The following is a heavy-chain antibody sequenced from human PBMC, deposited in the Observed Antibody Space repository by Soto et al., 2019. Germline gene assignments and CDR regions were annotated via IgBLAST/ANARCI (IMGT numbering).Heavy chain of an antibody. J-gene: IGHJ4*02. V-gene: IGHV1-18*01. CDR3: ASGDYGDYGAGTFDY. Sequence: ASVKVSCKASGYTFTSYGISWVRQAPGQGLEWMGWISAYNGNTNYAQKLQGRVTMTTDTSTSTAYMELRSLRSDDTAVYYCASGDYGDYGAGTFDYWGQGTLVTVSS. D-gene: IGHD4-17*01. CDR1: GYTFTSYG. CDR2: ISAYNGNT.